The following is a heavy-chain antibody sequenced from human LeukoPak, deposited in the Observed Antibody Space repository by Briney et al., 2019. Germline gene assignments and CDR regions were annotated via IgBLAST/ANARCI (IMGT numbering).Heavy chain of an antibody. CDR1: GGSISSGGYY. Sequence: SQTLSLTCTVSGGSISSGGYYWSWIRQHPGKGLEWIGYIYYSGSIYYNPSLKSRVTIPVDTSKNRFSLKLSSVTAADTAVFYCAREGNSGSYYDNWGQGTLVTVSS. J-gene: IGHJ4*02. D-gene: IGHD1-26*01. V-gene: IGHV4-31*03. CDR2: IYYSGSI. CDR3: AREGNSGSYYDN.